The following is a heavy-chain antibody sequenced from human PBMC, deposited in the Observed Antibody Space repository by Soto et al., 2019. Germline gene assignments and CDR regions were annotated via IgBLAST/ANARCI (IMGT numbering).Heavy chain of an antibody. V-gene: IGHV3-73*02. Sequence: EVQLVESGGGLVQPGGSLKLSCAAYGLSFSGSAMQWVRQASGKGLEWVGRIRSKGNSYATAYAASVKGRLIISRDDSTNTAYLQTNSLKTEDTAEYYCTPGPNCDILPDRHYGMDVWGQGTTVSVSS. D-gene: IGHD3-9*01. J-gene: IGHJ6*02. CDR2: IRSKGNSYAT. CDR3: TPGPNCDILPDRHYGMDV. CDR1: GLSFSGSA.